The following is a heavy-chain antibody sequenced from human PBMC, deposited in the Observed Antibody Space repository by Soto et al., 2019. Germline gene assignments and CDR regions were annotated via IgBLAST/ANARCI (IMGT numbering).Heavy chain of an antibody. J-gene: IGHJ4*02. CDR1: GGTFSSYA. CDR3: ARGENYYGSGSYPPLYY. CDR2: IIPIFGTA. V-gene: IGHV1-69*13. Sequence: SVKVSCKASGGTFSSYAISWVRQAPGQGLEWMGGIIPIFGTANYAQKFQGRVTITADESTSTAYMELSSLRSEDTAVYYCARGENYYGSGSYPPLYYWGKGSLVTVGS. D-gene: IGHD3-10*01.